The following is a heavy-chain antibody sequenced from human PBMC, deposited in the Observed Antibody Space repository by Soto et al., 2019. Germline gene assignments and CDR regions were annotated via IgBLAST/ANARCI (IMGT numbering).Heavy chain of an antibody. CDR2: IKQDGSEK. D-gene: IGHD6-13*01. Sequence: EVQLVESGGGLVQPGGSLRLSCAASGFTFSSYWMSWVRQAPGKGLEWVANIKQDGSEKYYVDSVKGRFTISRDNAKDSLYLQMNSLRAADTAVYYCARYFSSSWDVPAYYYGMDVWGQGTTVTVSS. CDR1: GFTFSSYW. V-gene: IGHV3-7*05. J-gene: IGHJ6*02. CDR3: ARYFSSSWDVPAYYYGMDV.